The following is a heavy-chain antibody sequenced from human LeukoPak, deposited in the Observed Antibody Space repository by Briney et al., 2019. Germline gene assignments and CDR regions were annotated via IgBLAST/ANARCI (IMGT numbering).Heavy chain of an antibody. J-gene: IGHJ4*02. CDR3: ARGDNYGLTYFFDY. Sequence: PSETLFLTCTVSGGSISSYYWSWIRQPPGKGLEWIGYMYYSGSTNYNPSLKSRVTISVDTSKNQFSLKLTSVTAADTAVYYCARGDNYGLTYFFDYWGQGTLVTVSS. D-gene: IGHD5-24*01. V-gene: IGHV4-59*01. CDR1: GGSISSYY. CDR2: MYYSGST.